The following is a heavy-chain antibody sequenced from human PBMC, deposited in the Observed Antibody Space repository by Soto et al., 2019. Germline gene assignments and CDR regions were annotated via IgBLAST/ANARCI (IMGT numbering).Heavy chain of an antibody. Sequence: SLTKRHPCTVAGGYISSHDWSCIRQQPGKGLEWIGYIYYSGSTNYNPSLKSRVTISVDTSKNQFSLKLRSVTAADTAMYYCGRLYYYYGSGSYSDYYYYGMDVWGQRTTVTVSS. V-gene: IGHV4-59*11. CDR3: GRLYYYYGSGSYSDYYYYGMDV. D-gene: IGHD3-10*01. J-gene: IGHJ6*02. CDR2: IYYSGST. CDR1: GGYISSHD.